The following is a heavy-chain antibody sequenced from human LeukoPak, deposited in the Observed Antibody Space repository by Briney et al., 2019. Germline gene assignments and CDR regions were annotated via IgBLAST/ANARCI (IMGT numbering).Heavy chain of an antibody. J-gene: IGHJ4*02. CDR3: ARHSPLWGY. CDR2: IKQDGSEK. D-gene: IGHD7-27*01. Sequence: PGGSLRLSCAASGFTFDTYWMTWVRRAPGKGLEWVASIKQDGSEKYYVDSVKGRFTISRDNAKSSLYLQMNSLRAEDTALYHCARHSPLWGYWGQGTLVTVSS. CDR1: GFTFDTYW. V-gene: IGHV3-7*04.